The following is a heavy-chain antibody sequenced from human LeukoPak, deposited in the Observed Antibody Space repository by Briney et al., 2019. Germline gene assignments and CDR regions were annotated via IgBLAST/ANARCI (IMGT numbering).Heavy chain of an antibody. J-gene: IGHJ4*02. Sequence: GGSLRLSCAASGFTFSSYSMNWVRQAPGKGLEWVSSISSSSSYIYYADSAKGRFTISRDNAKNSLYLQMNSLRAEDTAAYYCARLHGYCSSTSCYGYFDYWGQGTLVTVSS. CDR2: ISSSSSYI. V-gene: IGHV3-21*01. D-gene: IGHD2-2*03. CDR3: ARLHGYCSSTSCYGYFDY. CDR1: GFTFSSYS.